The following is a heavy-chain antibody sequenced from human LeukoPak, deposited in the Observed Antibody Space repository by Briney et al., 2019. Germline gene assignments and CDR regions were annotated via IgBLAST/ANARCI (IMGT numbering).Heavy chain of an antibody. Sequence: SETLSLTCTVSGGSISSYYWSWIRQPPGKGLEWIGYIYYSGSTNYNPSLKSRVTISVDTSKNQFSLKLSSVTAADTAVYYCAGGYSLDYWGQGTLVTVSS. CDR1: GGSISSYY. J-gene: IGHJ4*02. CDR2: IYYSGST. D-gene: IGHD5-18*01. CDR3: AGGYSLDY. V-gene: IGHV4-59*01.